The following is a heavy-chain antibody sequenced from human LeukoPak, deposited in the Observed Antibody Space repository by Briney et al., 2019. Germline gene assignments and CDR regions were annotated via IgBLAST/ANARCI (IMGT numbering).Heavy chain of an antibody. CDR2: IKQDGSEK. D-gene: IGHD5-24*01. J-gene: IGHJ4*02. CDR1: GFTFSSYW. CDR3: ARDRDGYTPTTLDY. Sequence: GGSLRLSCAASGFTFSSYWMSWVRQAPGKGLEWVANIKQDGSEKYYVDSVRGRFTISRDNAKNSLYLQMNSLRAEDTAVYYCARDRDGYTPTTLDYWGQGTLVTVSS. V-gene: IGHV3-7*01.